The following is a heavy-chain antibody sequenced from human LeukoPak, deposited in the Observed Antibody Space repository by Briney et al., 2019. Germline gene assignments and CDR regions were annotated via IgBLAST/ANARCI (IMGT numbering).Heavy chain of an antibody. V-gene: IGHV3-33*01. CDR3: AREKRSSTIVGAADAFDI. CDR2: IWYDGSNE. D-gene: IGHD1-26*01. J-gene: IGHJ3*02. Sequence: PGGSLRLSCAASGFTFSSYGMHWVRQAPGKGLEWVALIWYDGSNEDYADSVKGRFTISRDNSKNTLYLRMNSLRAEDTAVYYCAREKRSSTIVGAADAFDIWGQGTMVTVSS. CDR1: GFTFSSYG.